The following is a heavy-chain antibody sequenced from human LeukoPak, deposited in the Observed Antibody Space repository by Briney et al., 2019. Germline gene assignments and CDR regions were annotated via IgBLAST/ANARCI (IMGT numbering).Heavy chain of an antibody. CDR3: ARGFLEWSSSTPYNWFDP. J-gene: IGHJ5*02. V-gene: IGHV4-4*07. Sequence: SETLSLTCTVSGGSISSYYWSWIRQPAGKGLEWIGRIYTSGSTNYNPSLKSRVTMSVDTSKNQFSLKLSSVTAADTAVYYCARGFLEWSSSTPYNWFDPWGQGTLVTVSS. CDR2: IYTSGST. D-gene: IGHD3-3*01. CDR1: GGSISSYY.